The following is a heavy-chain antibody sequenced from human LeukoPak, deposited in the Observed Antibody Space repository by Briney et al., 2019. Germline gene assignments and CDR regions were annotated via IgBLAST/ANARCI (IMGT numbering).Heavy chain of an antibody. CDR3: AREGAYCGGDCYYYYGMDV. Sequence: SETLSLTCTVSGGSISSGGYYWSWIRQHPGKGLEWIGYIYYSGSTYYNPSLKSRVTISVDTSKTQFSLKLSSVTAADTAVYYCAREGAYCGGDCYYYYGMDVWGQGTTVTVSS. CDR2: IYYSGST. CDR1: GGSISSGGYY. D-gene: IGHD2-21*02. J-gene: IGHJ6*02. V-gene: IGHV4-31*03.